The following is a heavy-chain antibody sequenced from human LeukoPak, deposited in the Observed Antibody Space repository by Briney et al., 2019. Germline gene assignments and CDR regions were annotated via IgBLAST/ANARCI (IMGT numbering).Heavy chain of an antibody. CDR1: GYTFTDYY. J-gene: IGHJ4*02. CDR2: INPHSGGT. D-gene: IGHD3-9*01. V-gene: IGHV1-2*02. Sequence: GASVKVSCKASGYTFTDYYMHWVRQAPGQGLEWMGWINPHSGGTDHAQKFQGRVTMTRDTSISTAYMELSRLRSDDTAVYYCARDGWGYDILTYFDYWGQGTLVTVSS. CDR3: ARDGWGYDILTYFDY.